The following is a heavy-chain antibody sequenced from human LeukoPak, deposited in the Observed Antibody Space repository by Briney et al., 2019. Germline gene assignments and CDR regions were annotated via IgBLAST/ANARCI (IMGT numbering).Heavy chain of an antibody. CDR2: IYSGGST. V-gene: IGHV3-53*01. CDR1: GFTVSSNY. D-gene: IGHD1-26*01. CDR3: ARAYSERYGLGYYYMDV. J-gene: IGHJ6*03. Sequence: GGSLRLSCAASGFTVSSNYMTWVRQAPGKGLKWVSHIYSGGSTFYADSVKGRFTISRDNSKNTLYLQMNSPIAEDTAVYFCARAYSERYGLGYYYMDVWGKGTTVTISS.